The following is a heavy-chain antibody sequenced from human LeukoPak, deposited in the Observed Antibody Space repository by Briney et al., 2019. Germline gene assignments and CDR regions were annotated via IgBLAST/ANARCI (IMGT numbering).Heavy chain of an antibody. Sequence: GGSLRLSCAASGFTFSSYSMNWVRQAPGKGLEWVSSVSSSSSYMYYADSVKGRFTISRDNAKNSLYLQMNSLRAEDTAVYYCAREGDYYYYMDVWGKGTTVTVSS. CDR2: VSSSSSYM. CDR1: GFTFSSYS. J-gene: IGHJ6*03. CDR3: AREGDYYYYMDV. V-gene: IGHV3-21*01. D-gene: IGHD1-26*01.